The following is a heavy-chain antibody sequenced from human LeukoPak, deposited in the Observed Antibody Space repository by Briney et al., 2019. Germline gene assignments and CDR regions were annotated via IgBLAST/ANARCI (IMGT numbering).Heavy chain of an antibody. J-gene: IGHJ4*02. CDR2: INHSEST. Sequence: PSETLSLTCAVYGGSFSGYYWRWIRQPPGKGLEWIGEINHSESTNYNPSLKSRVTISVDTSMNEFSLKLSSVTAADTAVYYCTREGYDILTGDYIVDWGQGTLVTVSS. D-gene: IGHD3-9*01. CDR3: TREGYDILTGDYIVD. V-gene: IGHV4-34*01. CDR1: GGSFSGYY.